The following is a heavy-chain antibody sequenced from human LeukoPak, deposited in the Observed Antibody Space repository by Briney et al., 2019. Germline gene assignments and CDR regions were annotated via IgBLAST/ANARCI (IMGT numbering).Heavy chain of an antibody. J-gene: IGHJ4*02. Sequence: GGSRRLSCAASGFTFSSYSMNWVRPAPGKGLEWVSSISSSSSYIYYADSVKGRFTISRDNAKNSLYLQMNSLRAEDTAVYYCARDPGIAAADPYWGQGTLVTVSS. CDR2: ISSSSSYI. CDR1: GFTFSSYS. V-gene: IGHV3-21*01. CDR3: ARDPGIAAADPY. D-gene: IGHD6-13*01.